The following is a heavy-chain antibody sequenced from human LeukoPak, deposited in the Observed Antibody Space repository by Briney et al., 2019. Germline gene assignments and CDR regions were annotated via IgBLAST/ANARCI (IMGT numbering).Heavy chain of an antibody. Sequence: ASVKVSCKASGGTFSSYAISWVRQAPGQGLEWMGGIIPIFGTANYAQKFQGRVTITADESTSTAYMELSSLRSEDTAVYYCAREFHGDYVFDYWGQGTLVTVSS. V-gene: IGHV1-69*13. D-gene: IGHD4-17*01. CDR1: GGTFSSYA. J-gene: IGHJ4*02. CDR2: IIPIFGTA. CDR3: AREFHGDYVFDY.